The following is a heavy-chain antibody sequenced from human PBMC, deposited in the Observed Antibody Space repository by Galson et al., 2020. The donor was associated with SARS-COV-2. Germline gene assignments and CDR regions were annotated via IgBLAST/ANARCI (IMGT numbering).Heavy chain of an antibody. Sequence: SQASETLSLTCAVYGGSFSGYYWSWIRQPPGKGLEWIGEINHSGSTNYNPSLKSRVTISVDTSKNQFSLKLSSVTAADTAVYYFARGTTVTTFFYYYYGMDVWGQGTTVTVSS. V-gene: IGHV4-34*01. CDR2: INHSGST. CDR3: ARGTTVTTFFYYYYGMDV. D-gene: IGHD4-17*01. J-gene: IGHJ6*02. CDR1: GGSFSGYY.